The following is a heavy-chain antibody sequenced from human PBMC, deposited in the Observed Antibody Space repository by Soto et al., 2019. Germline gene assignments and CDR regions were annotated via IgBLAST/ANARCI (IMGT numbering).Heavy chain of an antibody. CDR3: TRAHYDSSGYICDY. J-gene: IGHJ4*02. Sequence: LRLSCTASGFTFGDYAMSWVRQAPGKGLEWVGFIRSKAYGGTTEYAASVKGRFTISRDDSKSIAYLQMNSLKTEDTAVYYCTRAHYDSSGYICDYWGQGTLVTVSS. V-gene: IGHV3-49*04. CDR2: IRSKAYGGTT. CDR1: GFTFGDYA. D-gene: IGHD3-22*01.